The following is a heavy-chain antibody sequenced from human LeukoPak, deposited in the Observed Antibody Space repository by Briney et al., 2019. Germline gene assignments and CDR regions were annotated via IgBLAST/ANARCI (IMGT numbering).Heavy chain of an antibody. V-gene: IGHV4-39*07. J-gene: IGHJ3*02. CDR3: ARDPGHYYYDGGGRQDAFDI. CDR2: ISYSVSS. Sequence: TSETLSLTCTVSGGSISSSNSYWGWIRQPPGKGLEWIGSISYSVSSHYNPSLRSRATISVDTSRNHFSLKLSSVTAADTAVYYCARDPGHYYYDGGGRQDAFDIWGQGTMVTVSS. CDR1: GGSISSSNSY. D-gene: IGHD3-22*01.